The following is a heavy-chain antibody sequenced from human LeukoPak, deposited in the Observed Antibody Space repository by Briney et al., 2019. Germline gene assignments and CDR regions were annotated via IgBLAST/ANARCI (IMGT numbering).Heavy chain of an antibody. D-gene: IGHD2-2*01. CDR2: INHSGST. CDR1: GGSFSGYY. V-gene: IGHV4-34*01. CDR3: ARASPQENIVVVAAAYFDY. J-gene: IGHJ4*02. Sequence: SETLPLTCAVYGGSFSGYYWSWIRQPPGKGLEWIGEINHSGSTNYNPSLKSRVTISVDTSKNQFSLKLSSVTAADTAVYYCARASPQENIVVVAAAYFDYWGQGTLVTVSS.